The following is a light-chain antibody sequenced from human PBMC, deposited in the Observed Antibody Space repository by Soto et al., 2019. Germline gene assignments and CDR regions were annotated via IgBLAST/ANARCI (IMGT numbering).Light chain of an antibody. CDR1: QSVKNH. Sequence: EISLTQSPATLSASSGEGITLSCRASQSVKNHLAWYQHKPGQAPRLLFYDASIRATGIPARFSAGGSGTEFTLVISSLQSEDAAVYYCQEYNAWPPGTFGQGTKVEIK. J-gene: IGKJ1*01. CDR3: QEYNAWPPGT. V-gene: IGKV3D-15*01. CDR2: DAS.